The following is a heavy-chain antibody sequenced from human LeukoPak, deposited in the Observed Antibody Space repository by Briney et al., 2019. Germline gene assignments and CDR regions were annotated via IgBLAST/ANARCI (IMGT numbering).Heavy chain of an antibody. D-gene: IGHD4-17*01. J-gene: IGHJ5*02. CDR3: ARSSYGDYDRVWFDP. CDR1: GGSFSGYY. V-gene: IGHV4-59*01. Sequence: SETLSLTCAVYGGSFSGYYWSWIRQPPGKGLEWIGYIYYSGSTNYNPSLKSRVTISVDTSKNQFSLKLSSVTAADTAVYYCARSSYGDYDRVWFDPWGQGTLVTVSS. CDR2: IYYSGST.